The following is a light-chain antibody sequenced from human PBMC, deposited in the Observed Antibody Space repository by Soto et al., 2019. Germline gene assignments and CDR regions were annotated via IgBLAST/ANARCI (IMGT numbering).Light chain of an antibody. V-gene: IGKV3-15*01. CDR1: QSVSSN. CDR3: QHYNNWPPQFT. Sequence: VMTQSPATLSVSPGERATLSCRASQSVSSNLAWYQQKVGQAPRLLMYGASVRATGVPTRFSGSGSGTVFTLTISSLQSEDFAVYFCQHYNNWPPQFTFGGGTKVDI. CDR2: GAS. J-gene: IGKJ4*01.